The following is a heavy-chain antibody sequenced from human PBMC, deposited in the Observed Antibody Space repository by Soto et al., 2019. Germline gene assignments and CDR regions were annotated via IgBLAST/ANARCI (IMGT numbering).Heavy chain of an antibody. CDR1: GFVFSTSA. J-gene: IGHJ4*02. CDR2: ISASGGST. Sequence: GGSLRLSCAASGFVFSTSAIIFGGQAPWKWLEWVSGISASGGSTYYADSVKGRFTISRDNSKNTLYLQVNSLRAEDTAVYYCAKSIYYDFWSGAIDYWGQGTLVTVSS. D-gene: IGHD3-3*01. V-gene: IGHV3-23*01. CDR3: AKSIYYDFWSGAIDY.